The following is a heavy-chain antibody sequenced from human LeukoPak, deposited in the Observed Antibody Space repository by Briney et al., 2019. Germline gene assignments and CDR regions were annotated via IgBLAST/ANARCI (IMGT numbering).Heavy chain of an antibody. Sequence: APVRVSCTTSGYTFTDYFIYWVRHAPGQRLEWMGWINVVVVAPKSTQKFQGRVSPTRDTSINTAYRDLTNLRSDDTASFYCARVKKLMPELEFWGQETLVTVSS. V-gene: IGHV1-2*02. J-gene: IGHJ4*02. CDR3: ARVKKLMPELEF. CDR1: GYTFTDYF. CDR2: INVVVVAP. D-gene: IGHD2-2*01.